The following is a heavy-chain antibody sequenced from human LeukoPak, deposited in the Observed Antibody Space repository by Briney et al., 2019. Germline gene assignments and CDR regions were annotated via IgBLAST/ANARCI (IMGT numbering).Heavy chain of an antibody. CDR1: GFTFSSYG. J-gene: IGHJ6*03. CDR3: ARDRGIVGTTGYYYMDV. CDR2: IWYDGSNK. Sequence: PGGSLRLSCAASGFTFSSYGMHWVRQAPGKGLEWVAVIWYDGSNKYYADSVKGRFTISRDNSKNTLYLQMNSLRAEDTAVYYCARDRGIVGTTGYYYMDVWGKGTTVTVSS. D-gene: IGHD1-26*01. V-gene: IGHV3-33*08.